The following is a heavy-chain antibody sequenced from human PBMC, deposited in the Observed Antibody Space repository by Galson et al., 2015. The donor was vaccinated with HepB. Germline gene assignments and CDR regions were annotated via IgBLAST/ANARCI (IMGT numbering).Heavy chain of an antibody. V-gene: IGHV4-61*02. D-gene: IGHD3-10*01. CDR2: IYTSGST. Sequence: LSLTCTVSGGSISSGSYYWSWIRQPAGKGLEWIGRIYTSGSTNYNPSLKSRVTMSVDTSKNQFSLKLSSVTAADTAVYYCAATMVRGVITDYWGQGTLVTVSS. J-gene: IGHJ4*02. CDR1: GGSISSGSYY. CDR3: AATMVRGVITDY.